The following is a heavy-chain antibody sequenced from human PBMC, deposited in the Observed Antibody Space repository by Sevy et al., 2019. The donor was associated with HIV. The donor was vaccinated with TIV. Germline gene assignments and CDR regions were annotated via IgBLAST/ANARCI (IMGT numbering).Heavy chain of an antibody. Sequence: GESLKISCKVSGYNFTRYWIGWVRQMPGKGLEWLGIFHPGDSESRYSPSFQGQVTISADKSITTAYLQWSSLKASDTAMYYCARGSASCDFWGQGTLVTVSS. CDR2: FHPGDSES. V-gene: IGHV5-51*01. CDR1: GYNFTRYW. J-gene: IGHJ4*02. CDR3: ARGSASCDF.